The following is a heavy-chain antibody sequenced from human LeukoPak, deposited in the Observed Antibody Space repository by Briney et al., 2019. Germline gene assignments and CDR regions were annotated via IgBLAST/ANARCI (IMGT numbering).Heavy chain of an antibody. Sequence: GGSLRLSCAASGFTFSDYYMSWIRQAAGKGLEWVSYISSSGSTIYYADSVKGRFIISRDNAKNSLYLQMNSLRAEDTAVYYCARDSMDPGSSDACDIWGQGTMVTASS. CDR3: ARDSMDPGSSDACDI. D-gene: IGHD3-10*01. CDR2: ISSSGSTI. CDR1: GFTFSDYY. V-gene: IGHV3-11*04. J-gene: IGHJ3*02.